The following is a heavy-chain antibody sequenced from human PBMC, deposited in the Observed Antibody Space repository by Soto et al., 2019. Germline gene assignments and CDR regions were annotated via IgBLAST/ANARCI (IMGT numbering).Heavy chain of an antibody. CDR2: INHSGST. V-gene: IGHV4-34*01. CDR3: ARREVGYCSGDCYPYFAY. CDR1: GGSFSNYY. Sequence: QVQLQQWGAGLLKPSETLSLTCAVYGGSFSNYYWSWIRQPPGTGLEWIGEINHSGSTNYNPSLKSRVTVSVDTSKNQFSLKLSSVTAADTALYYCARREVGYCSGDCYPYFAYWGQGALVTVSS. D-gene: IGHD2-21*02. J-gene: IGHJ4*02.